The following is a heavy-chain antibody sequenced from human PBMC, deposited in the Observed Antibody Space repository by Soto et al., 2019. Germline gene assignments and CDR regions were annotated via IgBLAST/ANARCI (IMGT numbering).Heavy chain of an antibody. Sequence: ASVKVSCKASGYTFTSYAIHWVRQAPGPRLEWMGWINAGNGNTQYSQKFQGRVTITRDTSASIVYMEVSSLRSEDTAVYYCARSPYIRGYSKAIDFWGQGTQVTRSS. V-gene: IGHV1-3*01. CDR3: ARSPYIRGYSKAIDF. CDR2: INAGNGNT. J-gene: IGHJ4*02. CDR1: GYTFTSYA. D-gene: IGHD3-22*01.